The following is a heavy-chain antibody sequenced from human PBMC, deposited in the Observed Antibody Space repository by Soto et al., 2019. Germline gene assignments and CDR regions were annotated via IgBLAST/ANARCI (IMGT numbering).Heavy chain of an antibody. D-gene: IGHD6-13*01. J-gene: IGHJ4*02. CDR1: GGTFSSYA. CDR3: ARAGIAAAGTFDY. CDR2: IIPIFGTA. Sequence: SVKVSCKASGGTFSSYAISWVRQAPGQGLEWMGGIIPIFGTANCAQKFQGRVTITADESTSTAYMELSSLRSEDTAVYYCARAGIAAAGTFDYWGQGTLVTVSS. V-gene: IGHV1-69*13.